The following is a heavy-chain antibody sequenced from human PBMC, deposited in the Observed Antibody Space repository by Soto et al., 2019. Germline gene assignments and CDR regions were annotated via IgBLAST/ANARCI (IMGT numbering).Heavy chain of an antibody. V-gene: IGHV3-11*04. CDR3: ARDFPPIAVDTDY. J-gene: IGHJ4*02. CDR1: GFNFSDYY. CDR2: ISSGGDTT. Sequence: GGSLRLSCAASGFNFSDYYMTWIRQVPGKGLEWVSYISSGGDTTYYAVSVKGRFTVSRDNAKNSLYLQLNSLRAEDTAVYYWARDFPPIAVDTDYWGQGTLVTVSS. D-gene: IGHD6-19*01.